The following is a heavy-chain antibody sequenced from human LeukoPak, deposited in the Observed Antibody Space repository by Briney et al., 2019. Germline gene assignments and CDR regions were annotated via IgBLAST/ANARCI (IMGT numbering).Heavy chain of an antibody. Sequence: PGGSLRLSCAASVFSFDDYAMHSLRQAPGKGLQWVSGISWNSGSEGYADSVKGRFTISRDNAKNSLYLQMNSLRAEDTAFYYGAKDGRPDTYGIFDLWGHGTLVTVSS. V-gene: IGHV3-9*01. CDR2: ISWNSGSE. D-gene: IGHD1-1*01. CDR3: AKDGRPDTYGIFDL. J-gene: IGHJ4*01. CDR1: VFSFDDYA.